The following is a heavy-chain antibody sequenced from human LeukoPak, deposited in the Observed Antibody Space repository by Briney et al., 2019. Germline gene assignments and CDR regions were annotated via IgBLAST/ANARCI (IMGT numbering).Heavy chain of an antibody. D-gene: IGHD3-3*01. J-gene: IGHJ4*02. CDR1: GYTFTDYN. CDR2: INPNSGGT. V-gene: IGHV1-2*02. CDR3: ARDRVWSGRYYFDY. Sequence: ASVKVSFKASGYTFTDYNIHWVRQAPGQGLEWMGWINPNSGGTNYAQRFQGRVHMTRDTSISTAYMELRSLRSDDTAVYYCARDRVWSGRYYFDYWGQGTLVTVSS.